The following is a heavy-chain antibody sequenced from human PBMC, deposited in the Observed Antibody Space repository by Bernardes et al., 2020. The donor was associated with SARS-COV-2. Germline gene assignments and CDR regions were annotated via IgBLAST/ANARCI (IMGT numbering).Heavy chain of an antibody. CDR3: TRDPSGTSPA. Sequence: GGSLRLSCAASGFSFTTYWMHWVRQVPGTGLVWVSHINSDGSRTNYADSVKGRFTIFRDNAKNTLYLQMNSLRAEDTAVYYCTRDPSGTSPAWGQGTLVTVSS. CDR1: GFSFTTYW. J-gene: IGHJ5*02. CDR2: INSDGSRT. V-gene: IGHV3-74*01. D-gene: IGHD1-1*01.